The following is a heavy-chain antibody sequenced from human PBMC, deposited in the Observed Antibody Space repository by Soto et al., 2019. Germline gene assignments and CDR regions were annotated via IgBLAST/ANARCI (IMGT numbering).Heavy chain of an antibody. CDR2: IYYSGST. Sequence: ETLSLTCTVSGGSISGFYWSWLRQPPGKGLEWISYIYYSGSTNYNPSLKSRVTISVDTSKNQFSLKLSSVTAADTAVYYCASGYSGYDSYYYGMDVWGQGTTVTVSS. CDR1: GGSISGFY. V-gene: IGHV4-59*12. D-gene: IGHD5-12*01. J-gene: IGHJ6*02. CDR3: ASGYSGYDSYYYGMDV.